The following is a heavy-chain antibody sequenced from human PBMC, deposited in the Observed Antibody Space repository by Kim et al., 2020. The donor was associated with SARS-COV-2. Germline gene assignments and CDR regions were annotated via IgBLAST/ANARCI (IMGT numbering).Heavy chain of an antibody. CDR1: GFTFSSYA. J-gene: IGHJ5*02. Sequence: GGSLRLSCAASGFTFSSYAMHWVRQAPGKGLEWVAVISYDGSNKYYADSVKGRFTISRDNSKNTLYLQMNSLRAEDTAVYYCAREPIAAAGPAFDPWGQGTLVTVSS. CDR3: AREPIAAAGPAFDP. CDR2: ISYDGSNK. D-gene: IGHD6-13*01. V-gene: IGHV3-30*04.